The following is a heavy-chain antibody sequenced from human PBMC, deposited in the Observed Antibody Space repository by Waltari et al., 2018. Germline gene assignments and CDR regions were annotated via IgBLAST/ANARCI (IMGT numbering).Heavy chain of an antibody. Sequence: QVQLVQSGAEVKKPGASVKVSCKASGYTFTSYYMHWVRQAPGQGLEWMGIINPSGGSTSYAQKFQGRVTMTRDTSTSTVYMELSSLRSEDTAVYYCARGTNYDSSGYGRDRDYWGQGTLVTVSS. D-gene: IGHD3-22*01. V-gene: IGHV1-46*01. CDR3: ARGTNYDSSGYGRDRDY. J-gene: IGHJ4*02. CDR1: GYTFTSYY. CDR2: INPSGGST.